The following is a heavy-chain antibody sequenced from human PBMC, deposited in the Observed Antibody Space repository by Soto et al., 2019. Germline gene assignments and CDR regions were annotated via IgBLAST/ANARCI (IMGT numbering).Heavy chain of an antibody. D-gene: IGHD5-12*01. CDR3: ARTQTMGWLRFPYTDY. CDR1: GGSFSGYY. V-gene: IGHV4-34*01. J-gene: IGHJ4*02. CDR2: INHSGSP. Sequence: QVQLQQWGAGLLKPSETLSLTCAVYGGSFSGYYWSWIRQPPGQGLEWIGEINHSGSPNYNPSLKIRVTISVDTSKNQFSLKLSSVTAADTAVYYCARTQTMGWLRFPYTDYWGQGTLVTVSS.